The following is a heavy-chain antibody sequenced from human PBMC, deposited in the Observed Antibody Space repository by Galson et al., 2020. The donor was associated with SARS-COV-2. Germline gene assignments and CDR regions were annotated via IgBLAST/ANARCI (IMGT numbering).Heavy chain of an antibody. Sequence: GESLKISCAASGFTFSSYGMHWVRQAPGQGLEWVAYDGSDKYYADSVKGRFTSSRDNSKNTLYLQMNSLRPEDTAVYYCAKDEGADYGDYWGSLAYWGQGTLVTVSS. CDR2: DGSDK. CDR1: GFTFSSYG. D-gene: IGHD4-17*01. CDR3: AKDEGADYGDYWGSLAY. V-gene: IGHV3-30*02. J-gene: IGHJ4*02.